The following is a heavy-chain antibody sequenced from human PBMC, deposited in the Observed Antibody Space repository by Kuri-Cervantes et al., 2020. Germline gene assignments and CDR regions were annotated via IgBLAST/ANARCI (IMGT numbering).Heavy chain of an antibody. D-gene: IGHD3-10*01. Sequence: GGSLRLSCAASEFTFNNYEMNWFRQAPGKGPEWVSYINGSGGLISYADSVKGRFTISRDNAKNSLYLQMNSLRAEDTAVYYCASWFGELPVDYWGQGTLVTVSS. V-gene: IGHV3-48*03. CDR2: INGSGGLI. CDR1: EFTFNNYE. CDR3: ASWFGELPVDY. J-gene: IGHJ4*02.